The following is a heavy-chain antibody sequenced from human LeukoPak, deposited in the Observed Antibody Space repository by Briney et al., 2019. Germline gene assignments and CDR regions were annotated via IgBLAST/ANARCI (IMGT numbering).Heavy chain of an antibody. CDR1: GGTFSSYA. J-gene: IGHJ1*01. CDR2: IIPIFGTA. Sequence: SVKVSCKASGGTFSSYAISWVRQAPGQGLEWMGRIIPIFGTANYAQKFQGRVTITTDESTSTAYTELSSLRSEDTAVYYCARQFYGSGSFSEYFQHWGQGTLVTVSS. D-gene: IGHD3-10*01. CDR3: ARQFYGSGSFSEYFQH. V-gene: IGHV1-69*05.